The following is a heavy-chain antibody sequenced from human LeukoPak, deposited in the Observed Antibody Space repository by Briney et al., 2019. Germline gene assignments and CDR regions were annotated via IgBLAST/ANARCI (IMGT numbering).Heavy chain of an antibody. CDR2: ISGSGGST. CDR1: GFTFSSYA. D-gene: IGHD3-22*01. CDR3: ANNYYDSSGYQKFDY. J-gene: IGHJ4*02. V-gene: IGHV3-23*01. Sequence: GGSLRLSCAASGFTFSSYAMSWVRQAPGKGLEWVSAISGSGGSTYYADSVKGRFTNSRDNSKNTLYLQMNSLRAEDTAVYYCANNYYDSSGYQKFDYWGQGTLVTVSS.